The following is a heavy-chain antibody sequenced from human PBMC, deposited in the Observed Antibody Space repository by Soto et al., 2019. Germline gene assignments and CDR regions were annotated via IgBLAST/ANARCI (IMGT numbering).Heavy chain of an antibody. V-gene: IGHV4-39*01. CDR1: GGSISSSSYY. D-gene: IGHD6-19*01. Sequence: ETLSLTCTVSGGSISSSSYYWGWIRQPPGKGLEWIGSIYYSGSTYYNPSLKSRVTISVDTSKNQFSLKLSSVTAADTAVYYCARQPWGYSSGWYDYWGQGTLVTVSS. CDR3: ARQPWGYSSGWYDY. CDR2: IYYSGST. J-gene: IGHJ4*02.